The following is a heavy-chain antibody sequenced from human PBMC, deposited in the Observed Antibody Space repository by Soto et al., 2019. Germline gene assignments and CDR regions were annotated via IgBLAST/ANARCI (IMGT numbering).Heavy chain of an antibody. D-gene: IGHD4-17*01. CDR3: ARGDYGGNSGAFDI. J-gene: IGHJ3*02. CDR2: ISSSSSYI. Sequence: EVQLVESGGGLVKPGGSLRLSCAASGFTFSSYSMNWVRQAPGKGLEWVSSISSSSSYIYYADSVKGRFTISRDNDKNSLYLQMNSLRAEDTAVYYCARGDYGGNSGAFDIWGQGTMVTVSS. CDR1: GFTFSSYS. V-gene: IGHV3-21*01.